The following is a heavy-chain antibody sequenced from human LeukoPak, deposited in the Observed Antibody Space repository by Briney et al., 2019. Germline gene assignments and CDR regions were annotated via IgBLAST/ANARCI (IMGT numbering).Heavy chain of an antibody. Sequence: ASVKVSCKASGYTFTGYYMHWVRQAPEQGLEWMGWINPNSGGTKYAQKFQGRVTMTRDTSISTAYMELSGMRSDETAVYYCARQRESTMIVVVMDYYYGMDVWGQGTTVTVSS. J-gene: IGHJ6*02. D-gene: IGHD3-22*01. CDR1: GYTFTGYY. V-gene: IGHV1-2*02. CDR3: ARQRESTMIVVVMDYYYGMDV. CDR2: INPNSGGT.